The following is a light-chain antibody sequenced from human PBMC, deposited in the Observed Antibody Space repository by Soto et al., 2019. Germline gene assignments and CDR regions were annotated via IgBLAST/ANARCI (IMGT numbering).Light chain of an antibody. CDR3: QQRYNWPPIT. J-gene: IGKJ5*01. CDR1: QSVTSH. CDR2: DAS. V-gene: IGKV3-11*01. Sequence: ESVLTQSPATLSLSPGERATLSCRASQSVTSHLAWYQQKPGQAPRLLIYDASNRATGIPARFSGSGSGTDFTLTISSLEPEDFAVYYCQQRYNWPPITFGQGTRLEI.